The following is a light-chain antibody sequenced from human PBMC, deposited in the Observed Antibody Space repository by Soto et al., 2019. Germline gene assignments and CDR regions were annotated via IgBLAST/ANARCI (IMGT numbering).Light chain of an antibody. J-gene: IGKJ4*01. Sequence: DIQMTQSPSSVSASVGDRVTITCRASQGISNWLAWYQQQPGKAPKLLIYGASSLQSGVPSRFSGGGYGTHFTLIIISLQPEDFATYYCQQTNTFLPLTFGGGTKMEI. CDR3: QQTNTFLPLT. V-gene: IGKV1-12*01. CDR2: GAS. CDR1: QGISNW.